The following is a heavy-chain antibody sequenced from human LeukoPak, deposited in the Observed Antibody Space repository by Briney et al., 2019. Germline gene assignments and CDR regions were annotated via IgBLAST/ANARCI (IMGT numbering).Heavy chain of an antibody. CDR1: VFTLSNYA. CDR3: ARDLDYGDSLYYFDY. J-gene: IGHJ4*02. CDR2: ISGSGGST. D-gene: IGHD4-17*01. Sequence: GGSLRLSCAASVFTLSNYAMSWVRQAPGKGLEWVSAISGSGGSTYYAESVKGRFTISRDNAKNSLYLQMNSLRAEDTAVYYCARDLDYGDSLYYFDYWGQGTLVTVSS. V-gene: IGHV3-23*01.